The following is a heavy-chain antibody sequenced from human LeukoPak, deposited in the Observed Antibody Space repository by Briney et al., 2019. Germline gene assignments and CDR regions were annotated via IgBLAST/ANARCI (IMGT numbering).Heavy chain of an antibody. CDR3: AKLTSASGAYGVDV. Sequence: PGGSLRLSCAASEFTFSSYAMNWVRQAPGKGLEWVSTISGSGGSKHYAVSVEGRFTISRDNSKNTVYLQMNSLRAEDTAIYYCAKLTSASGAYGVDVWGQGTTVTVSS. CDR2: ISGSGGSK. J-gene: IGHJ6*02. D-gene: IGHD3-10*01. V-gene: IGHV3-23*01. CDR1: EFTFSSYA.